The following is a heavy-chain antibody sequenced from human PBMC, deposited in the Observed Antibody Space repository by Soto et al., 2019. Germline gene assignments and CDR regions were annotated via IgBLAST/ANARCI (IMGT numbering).Heavy chain of an antibody. CDR2: INTGSGYT. D-gene: IGHD2-21*02. CDR3: ARDRVYTADSDADY. J-gene: IGHJ4*02. V-gene: IGHV1-18*01. CDR1: GYTFSNYA. Sequence: VPLVQAGAEVKKPGSSVRVSCKTSGYTFSNYAISWVRQAPGQGLEWMGWINTGSGYTNYAHDRVTMTKDASTYTAYLEVTSLRSDDTDIYYCARDRVYTADSDADYWGQGTLVTVSS.